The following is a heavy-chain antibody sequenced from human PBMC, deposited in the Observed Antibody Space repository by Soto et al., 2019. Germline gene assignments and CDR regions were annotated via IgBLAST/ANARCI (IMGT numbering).Heavy chain of an antibody. CDR3: ARAGEKYGSGTFSPPLRYYFNS. CDR2: INPSGGRT. D-gene: IGHD3-10*01. CDR1: GYTFTTHY. J-gene: IGHJ4*02. Sequence: QVQLVQSGAEVKKPGASVTVSCKASGYTFTTHYMHWVRQAPGQGLEWMGIINPSGGRTTYALKFQSRVSPSSETSPNTVYMELSSLRSEDTPVYYCARAGEKYGSGTFSPPLRYYFNSWGQGTLVTVSS. V-gene: IGHV1-46*01.